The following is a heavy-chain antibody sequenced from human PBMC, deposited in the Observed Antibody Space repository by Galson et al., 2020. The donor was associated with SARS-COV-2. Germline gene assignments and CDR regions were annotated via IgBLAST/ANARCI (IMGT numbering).Heavy chain of an antibody. CDR1: GFTFSSYS. Sequence: GGSLRLSCAASGFTFSSYSMNWVRQAPGKGLEWVSSISSSSSYIYYADSVKGRFTISRDNAKNSLYLQMNSLRAEDTAVYYCAREAPDSLPDYWGQGTLVTVSS. J-gene: IGHJ4*02. V-gene: IGHV3-21*01. D-gene: IGHD2-15*01. CDR2: ISSSSSYI. CDR3: AREAPDSLPDY.